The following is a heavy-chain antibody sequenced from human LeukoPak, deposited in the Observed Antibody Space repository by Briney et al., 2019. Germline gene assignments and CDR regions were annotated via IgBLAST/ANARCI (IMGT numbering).Heavy chain of an antibody. CDR2: IHGGGAT. J-gene: IGHJ4*02. CDR3: ATIPRSSGWYYFDY. CDR1: GFTFTSYA. D-gene: IGHD6-19*01. Sequence: PGGSLRLSCAASGFTFTSYAMSWVRQAPGKGLEWLSAIHGGGATFYSHSVRGRFTISRDTSKNTLYLQMNSLRAEDTAVYYCATIPRSSGWYYFDYWGQGTLVTVSS. V-gene: IGHV3-23*01.